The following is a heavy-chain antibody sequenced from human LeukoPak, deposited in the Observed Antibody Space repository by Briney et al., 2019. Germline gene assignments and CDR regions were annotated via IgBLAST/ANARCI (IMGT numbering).Heavy chain of an antibody. CDR1: GHSINSAYY. V-gene: IGHV4-38-2*02. Sequence: SETLSLTCTVSGHSINSAYYWGWIRQPPGKGLEWIGCLYHSGSTYSSPSLKSRVTISLDTSKNQFSLRLTSVTAADTAMYYCVTTYSFDSSSYLNAFDIWGQGTMVTVSS. CDR3: VTTYSFDSSSYLNAFDI. D-gene: IGHD3-22*01. J-gene: IGHJ3*02. CDR2: LYHSGST.